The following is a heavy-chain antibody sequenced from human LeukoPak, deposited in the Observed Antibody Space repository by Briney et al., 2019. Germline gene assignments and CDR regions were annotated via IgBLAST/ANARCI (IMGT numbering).Heavy chain of an antibody. D-gene: IGHD6-6*01. J-gene: IGHJ4*02. V-gene: IGHV4-59*01. CDR3: ARDRPWAANY. Sequence: SETLSLTCTVSGGSISGYYWSWIRQPPRKGLEWIAYMSYSGGTNYNPSLSLKGRVTISVDTSKNQFSLKLSSVTAADTAVYYCARDRPWAANYWGQGTLVTVSS. CDR2: MSYSGGT. CDR1: GGSISGYY.